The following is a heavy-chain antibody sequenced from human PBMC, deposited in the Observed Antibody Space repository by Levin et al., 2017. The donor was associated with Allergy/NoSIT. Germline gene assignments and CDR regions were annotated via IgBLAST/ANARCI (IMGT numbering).Heavy chain of an antibody. V-gene: IGHV4-39*01. D-gene: IGHD2-21*01. CDR2: MDYDGTA. CDR1: GASITSPKYY. Sequence: RTSETLSLTCAVSGASITSPKYYWGWIRQAPEKGLEWIGSMDYDGTAYYKSSFRSRATISLDTSRNQMSLRLTSVTAADTAVYFCARSAWLRGVVVINGPFDLWGQGTPVTVSS. CDR3: ARSAWLRGVVVINGPFDL. J-gene: IGHJ5*02.